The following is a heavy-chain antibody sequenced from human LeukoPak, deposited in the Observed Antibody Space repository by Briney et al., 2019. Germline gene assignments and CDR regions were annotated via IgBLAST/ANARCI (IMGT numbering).Heavy chain of an antibody. J-gene: IGHJ6*02. CDR1: GFTLSSYA. V-gene: IGHV3-23*01. D-gene: IGHD3-10*01. CDR3: AKVPGVRGYYYYGMDV. Sequence: GGSLRLSCAASGFTLSSYAMSWVRQAPGKGLEWVSAISGSGGSTYHADSVKGRFTISRDNSKNTLYLQMNSLRAEDTAVYYCAKVPGVRGYYYYGMDVWGQGPTVTVSS. CDR2: ISGSGGST.